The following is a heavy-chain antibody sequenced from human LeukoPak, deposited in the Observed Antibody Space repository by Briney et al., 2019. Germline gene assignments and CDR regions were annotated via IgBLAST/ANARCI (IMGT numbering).Heavy chain of an antibody. Sequence: GGSLRLSCGASGLTFSSYSMNWVRQAPGKGLEWVSYISSDSGTIYQADSVKGRFTISRENAKNSLYLQMNSLRAEDTAVYHCARAAQPGFDPWGQGTLVIVSS. D-gene: IGHD1-14*01. CDR2: ISSDSGTI. V-gene: IGHV3-48*01. CDR3: ARAAQPGFDP. J-gene: IGHJ5*02. CDR1: GLTFSSYS.